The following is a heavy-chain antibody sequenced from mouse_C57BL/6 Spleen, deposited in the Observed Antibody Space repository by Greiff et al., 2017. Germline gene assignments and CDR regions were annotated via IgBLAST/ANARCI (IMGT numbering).Heavy chain of an antibody. CDR2: IYPGSGST. CDR3: SRSGSSCLYWYFEG. Sequence: VQLQESGAELVKPGASVKMSCKASGYTFTSYWINWVKQRPGQGLEWIGEIYPGSGSTYYNEKFKSKATLTVDTSSSTAYMQLSSLTSEDSAVYYCSRSGSSCLYWYFEGWGTGTTVTVSS. CDR1: GYTFTSYW. J-gene: IGHJ1*03. D-gene: IGHD1-1*01. V-gene: IGHV1-55*01.